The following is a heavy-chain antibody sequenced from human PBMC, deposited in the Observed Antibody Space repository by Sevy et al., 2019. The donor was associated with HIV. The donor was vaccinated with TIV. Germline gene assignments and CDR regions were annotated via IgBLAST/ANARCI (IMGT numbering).Heavy chain of an antibody. Sequence: GGSLRLSCAASGFTFSSYAMSWVRQAPGKGLEWVSTIRGSGGSTYDADSVNGRFTISRDNSKNTLYLQMNSLRAEDTAVYYCHGDYDSSQLASYYYYGMDVWGQRTTVTVSS. CDR3: HGDYDSSQLASYYYYGMDV. V-gene: IGHV3-23*01. CDR1: GFTFSSYA. D-gene: IGHD3-22*01. J-gene: IGHJ6*02. CDR2: IRGSGGST.